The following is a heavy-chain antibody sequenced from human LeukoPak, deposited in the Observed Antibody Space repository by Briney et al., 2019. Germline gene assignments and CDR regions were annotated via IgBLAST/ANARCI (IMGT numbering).Heavy chain of an antibody. V-gene: IGHV4-34*01. CDR2: INHSGST. CDR1: GGSFSGYY. J-gene: IGHJ5*02. CDR3: ARCTGGWTWISNTRTRDWLDP. Sequence: NPSETLSLTCAVYGGSFSGYYWSWIRQPPGKGLEWIGEINHSGSTNYNPSLKSRVTISVDTSKNQFSLKLSSVTAADTAVYYCARCTGGWTWISNTRTRDWLDPWGQGTLVTVSS. D-gene: IGHD5-12*01.